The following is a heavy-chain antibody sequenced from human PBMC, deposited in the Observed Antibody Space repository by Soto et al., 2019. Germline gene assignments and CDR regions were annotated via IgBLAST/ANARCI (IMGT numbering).Heavy chain of an antibody. V-gene: IGHV3-23*01. Sequence: GGSLRLSCAASGFTFSSYAMSWVRQAPGKGLEWVSAISGSGGSTYYADSVKGRFTISRDNSKNTLYLQMNSLRAEDTAVYYCAKVEDSSSWPVRDDYWGQGTLVTVPQ. J-gene: IGHJ4*02. CDR2: ISGSGGST. CDR3: AKVEDSSSWPVRDDY. D-gene: IGHD6-13*01. CDR1: GFTFSSYA.